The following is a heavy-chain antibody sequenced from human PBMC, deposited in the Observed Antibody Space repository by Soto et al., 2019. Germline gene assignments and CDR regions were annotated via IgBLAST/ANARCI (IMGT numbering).Heavy chain of an antibody. CDR1: GFTFSSYS. J-gene: IGHJ5*02. CDR2: ISSSSSYI. V-gene: IGHV3-21*01. CDR3: ARDPATGFPLFDWFDP. D-gene: IGHD3-10*02. Sequence: PGGSLRLSCAASGFTFSSYSMNWVRQAPGKGLEWVSSISSSSSYIYYADSVKGRFTISRDNAKNSLYLQMNSLRAEDTAVYYCARDPATGFPLFDWFDPWGQGTLVTVSS.